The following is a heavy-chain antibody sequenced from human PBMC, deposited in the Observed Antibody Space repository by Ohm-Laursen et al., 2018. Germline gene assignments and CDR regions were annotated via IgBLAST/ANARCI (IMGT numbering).Heavy chain of an antibody. CDR3: AKDIGYNYGPDYYFDY. V-gene: IGHV3-9*01. Sequence: SLRLSCTASGFTFDDYAMHWVRQAPGKGLEWVSSISWNSGTIDYADSVKGRFTISRDNGKNSLYLQMNSLRAEDTALYYCAKDIGYNYGPDYYFDYWGQGTLVTVSS. J-gene: IGHJ4*02. CDR2: ISWNSGTI. CDR1: GFTFDDYA. D-gene: IGHD5-18*01.